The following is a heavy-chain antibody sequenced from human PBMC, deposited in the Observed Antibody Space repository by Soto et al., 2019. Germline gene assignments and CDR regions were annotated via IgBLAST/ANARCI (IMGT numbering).Heavy chain of an antibody. Sequence: SETLSLTCTVSGDSISSSYWSWIRQSPGKGLEWIGYIYYSGSTNYNASLKSRVTISVDTSKNQFSLKLSSVTAADTAMYYCARTSAGGKYYYGMDVWGQGTTVTVSS. J-gene: IGHJ6*02. D-gene: IGHD6-13*01. CDR3: ARTSAGGKYYYGMDV. V-gene: IGHV4-59*01. CDR2: IYYSGST. CDR1: GDSISSSY.